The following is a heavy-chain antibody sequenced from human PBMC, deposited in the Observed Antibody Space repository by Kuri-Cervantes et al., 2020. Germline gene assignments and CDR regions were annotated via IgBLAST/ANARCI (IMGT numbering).Heavy chain of an antibody. V-gene: IGHV3-53*01. J-gene: IGHJ4*02. D-gene: IGHD3/OR15-3a*01. Sequence: LSLTCAASGFTVSSNYMSWVRQAPGKGLEWVSVIYSGGSTYYADSVKGRFTISRDNAKNSLYLQMNSLRAEDTAVYYCARDPTQGLYYFDYWGQGTLVTVSS. CDR2: IYSGGST. CDR1: GFTVSSNY. CDR3: ARDPTQGLYYFDY.